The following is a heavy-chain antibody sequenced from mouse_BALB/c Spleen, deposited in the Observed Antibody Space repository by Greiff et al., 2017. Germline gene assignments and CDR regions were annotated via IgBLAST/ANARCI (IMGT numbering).Heavy chain of an antibody. CDR1: GFSLTSYG. D-gene: IGHD1-1*01. Sequence: VQVVESGPGLVAPSQSLSITCTVSGFSLTSYGVHWVRQPPGKGLEWLGVIWAGGSINYNSALMSRLSISKDNSKSQVFLKMNSLQTDDTAMYYCARAYGSSYLDYWGQGTTLTVSS. CDR3: ARAYGSSYLDY. V-gene: IGHV2-9*02. J-gene: IGHJ2*01. CDR2: IWAGGSI.